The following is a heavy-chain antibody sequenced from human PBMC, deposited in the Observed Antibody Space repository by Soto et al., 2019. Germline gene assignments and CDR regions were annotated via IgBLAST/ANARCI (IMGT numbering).Heavy chain of an antibody. J-gene: IGHJ6*02. CDR3: ARGGIVGATATFYYYYGMDV. D-gene: IGHD1-26*01. CDR1: GYTFTSYA. CDR2: INAGNGNT. Sequence: GASVKVSCKASGYTFTSYAMHWVRQAPGQRLEWMGWINAGNGNTKYSQKFQGRVTITRDTSASTAYMELSSLRSEDTAVYYCARGGIVGATATFYYYYGMDVWGQGTTVTVSS. V-gene: IGHV1-3*01.